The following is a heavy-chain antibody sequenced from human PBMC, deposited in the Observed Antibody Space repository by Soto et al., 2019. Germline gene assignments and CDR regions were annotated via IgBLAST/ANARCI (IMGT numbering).Heavy chain of an antibody. V-gene: IGHV4-4*07. D-gene: IGHD1-1*01. Sequence: QVQLQESGPGLVKPSETLSLTCTVSGASISGFYWSWIRKSAGKGLEWIGRIYATGTTDYNPSLKSRVMMSVDTPKKQFYLKLRSVTAADTAVYYCVRDGTKTLRDWFDPWGQGISVTVSS. CDR1: GASISGFY. J-gene: IGHJ5*02. CDR2: IYATGTT. CDR3: VRDGTKTLRDWFDP.